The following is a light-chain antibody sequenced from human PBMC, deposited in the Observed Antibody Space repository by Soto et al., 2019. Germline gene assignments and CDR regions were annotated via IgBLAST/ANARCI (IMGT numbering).Light chain of an antibody. V-gene: IGLV2-23*02. CDR1: SSAVGSYNL. CDR3: CSYAGSSTWV. J-gene: IGLJ3*02. CDR2: EVS. Sequence: SALTQPASVSGSPGQSITISCTGTSSAVGSYNLVSWYQQHPGKAPKLMIYEVSKRPSGVSNRFSGSKSGNTASLTISGLQAEDEADYYCCSYAGSSTWVFGGGTKVTVL.